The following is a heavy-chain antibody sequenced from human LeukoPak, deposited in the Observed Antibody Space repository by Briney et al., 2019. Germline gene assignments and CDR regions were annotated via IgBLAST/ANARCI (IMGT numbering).Heavy chain of an antibody. D-gene: IGHD6-19*01. CDR1: GFTFSGSA. Sequence: GGSLKLSCAVSGFTFSGSAMRWVRQASGEGLEWVGRIGNKANDYATMYAASVKGRFTISRDDSKNTAYLQMNSLKTEDTAVYYCIVDGSGWTGFDYWGQGTLVTVSS. J-gene: IGHJ4*02. CDR3: IVDGSGWTGFDY. CDR2: IGNKANDYAT. V-gene: IGHV3-73*01.